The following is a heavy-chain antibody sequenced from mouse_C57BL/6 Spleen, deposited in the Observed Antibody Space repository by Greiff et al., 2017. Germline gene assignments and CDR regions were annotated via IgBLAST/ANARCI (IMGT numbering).Heavy chain of an antibody. CDR2: IHPNSGST. CDR3: ARRHYDWYFDV. D-gene: IGHD1-1*02. CDR1: GYTFTSYW. V-gene: IGHV1-64*01. Sequence: QVQLQQPGAELVKPGASVKLSCKASGYTFTSYWMHWVKQRPGQGLEWIGMIHPNSGSTNYNEKFKSKATLTVDKSSSTAYMQLSSLTSEDSAVYYCARRHYDWYFDVWGTGTTLTVSS. J-gene: IGHJ1*03.